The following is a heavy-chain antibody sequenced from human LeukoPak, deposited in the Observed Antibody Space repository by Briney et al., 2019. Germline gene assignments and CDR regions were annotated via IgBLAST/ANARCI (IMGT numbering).Heavy chain of an antibody. CDR3: ARLGSGWYGQVDY. D-gene: IGHD6-19*01. V-gene: IGHV4-39*01. J-gene: IGHJ4*02. Sequence: KSSETLSLTCAVSGGSISSSSYYWGWIRQPPGKGLEWIGSIYYSGSTYYNPSLKSRVTISVDTSKNQFSLKLSSVTAADTAVYYCARLGSGWYGQVDYWGQGTLVTVSS. CDR1: GGSISSSSYY. CDR2: IYYSGST.